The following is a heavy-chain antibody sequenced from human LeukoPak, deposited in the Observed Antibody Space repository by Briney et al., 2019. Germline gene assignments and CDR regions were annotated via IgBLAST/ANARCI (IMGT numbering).Heavy chain of an antibody. V-gene: IGHV4-34*01. D-gene: IGHD2-15*01. CDR3: ARKGARGCSGGSCYFGVITTYYYYGMDV. CDR2: INHSGST. J-gene: IGHJ6*02. CDR1: GGSISSYY. Sequence: SETLSLTCTVSGGSISSYYWSWIRQPPGKGREWIGEINHSGSTNYNPSLKSRVTISVDTSKNQFSLKLSSVTAADTAVYYCARKGARGCSGGSCYFGVITTYYYYGMDVWGQGTTVTVSS.